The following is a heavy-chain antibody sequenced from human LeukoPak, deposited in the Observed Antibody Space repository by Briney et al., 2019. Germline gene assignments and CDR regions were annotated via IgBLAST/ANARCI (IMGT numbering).Heavy chain of an antibody. CDR3: ANTGPEYCMSTSCDSGSFDF. CDR1: GGTFSSYA. CDR2: IIPIFGTA. Sequence: ASVKVSCKASGGTFSSYAISWVRHAPGQGLEWMGGIIPIFGTANYAQKFQGRVTITADESTSTAYMELSSLRSEDTAVYNCANTGPEYCMSTSCDSGSFDFWGQGNLVTVSS. V-gene: IGHV1-69*13. D-gene: IGHD2-2*02. J-gene: IGHJ4*02.